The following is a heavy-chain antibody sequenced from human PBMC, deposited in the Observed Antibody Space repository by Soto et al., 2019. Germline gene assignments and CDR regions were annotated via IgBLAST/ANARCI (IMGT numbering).Heavy chain of an antibody. D-gene: IGHD3-3*01. J-gene: IGHJ4*02. CDR3: ARDLGGYYGEEMGDY. Sequence: EVQLVESGGGLVQPGGSLRLSCAASGFTFSSYWMSWVRQAPGKGLEWVANIKQDGSEKYYVDSVKGRFTISRDNAKNSLYLQMNSLRAEDTAVYYCARDLGGYYGEEMGDYWGQGTLVTVSS. CDR2: IKQDGSEK. V-gene: IGHV3-7*01. CDR1: GFTFSSYW.